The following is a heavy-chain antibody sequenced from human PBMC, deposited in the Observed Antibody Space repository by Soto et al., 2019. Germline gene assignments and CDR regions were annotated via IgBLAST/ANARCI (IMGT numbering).Heavy chain of an antibody. Sequence: QITLKESGPPLVKPTQTLTLTCTFSGFSLSTSGVGVGWIRQPPGKALEWLALIYWDDDKRYSPSLKSRLTITKDTSKNQVVLTMTNMDPVDTATYYCAHGGYSGSTYAFDIWGQGTMVTVSS. CDR1: GFSLSTSGVG. V-gene: IGHV2-5*02. CDR3: AHGGYSGSTYAFDI. J-gene: IGHJ3*02. CDR2: IYWDDDK. D-gene: IGHD1-26*01.